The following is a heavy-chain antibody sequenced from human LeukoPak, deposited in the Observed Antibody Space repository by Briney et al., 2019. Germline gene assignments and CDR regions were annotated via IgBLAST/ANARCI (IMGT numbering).Heavy chain of an antibody. D-gene: IGHD4-17*01. CDR3: ASPPGYGDFDY. V-gene: IGHV3-48*03. J-gene: IGHJ4*02. Sequence: GGSLRLSCAASGFTFSSYEMNWVRQAPGKGLEWVSYISSSGSTIYYADSVKGRFTISRDNAKNSLYLQMSSLRAEDTAVYYCASPPGYGDFDYWGQGTLVTVSS. CDR1: GFTFSSYE. CDR2: ISSSGSTI.